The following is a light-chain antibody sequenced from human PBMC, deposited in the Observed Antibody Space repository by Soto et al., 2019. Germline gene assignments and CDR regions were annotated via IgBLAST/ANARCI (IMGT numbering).Light chain of an antibody. CDR3: MQALQTPYT. CDR1: QRLLHSNGNTF. V-gene: IGKV2-28*01. J-gene: IGKJ2*01. Sequence: EIVMTQSPPSLTVTPGEPASISCRSSQRLLHSNGNTFLDWYVQKPGQSPQLLIYLGSNRASGVPDRVSGSEAGTDLTLKISRVEAEDVGVYYCMQALQTPYTFGQGTKLEIK. CDR2: LGS.